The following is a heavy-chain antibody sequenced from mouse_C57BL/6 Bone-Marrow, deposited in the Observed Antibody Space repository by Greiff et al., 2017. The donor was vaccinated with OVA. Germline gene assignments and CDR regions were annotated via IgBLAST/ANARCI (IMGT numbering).Heavy chain of an antibody. J-gene: IGHJ3*01. CDR1: GFTFSDFY. V-gene: IGHV7-1*01. CDR2: SRNKANDYTT. CDR3: ARDAHYYGSSYPFAL. D-gene: IGHD1-1*01. Sequence: EVMLVESGGGLVQSGRSLRLSCATSGFTFSDFYMEWVRQAPGKGLEWIAASRNKANDYTTEYSASVKGRFIVSRDTSQSILYLQMNALRAEDTAIYYCARDAHYYGSSYPFALWGQGTLVTVSA.